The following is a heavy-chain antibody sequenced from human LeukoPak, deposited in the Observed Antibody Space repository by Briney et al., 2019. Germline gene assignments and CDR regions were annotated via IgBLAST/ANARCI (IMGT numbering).Heavy chain of an antibody. J-gene: IGHJ5*02. Sequence: GASVKVSCKASGYTFTGYYMHWVRQAPGQGLEWMGWINPNSGGTNYAQKFQGRVTMTRDTSISTAYMELSRLRSEDTAVYYCARGLLGFMRSDYSNYWDNWFDPWGQGTLVTVSS. V-gene: IGHV1-2*02. CDR2: INPNSGGT. CDR3: ARGLLGFMRSDYSNYWDNWFDP. CDR1: GYTFTGYY. D-gene: IGHD4-11*01.